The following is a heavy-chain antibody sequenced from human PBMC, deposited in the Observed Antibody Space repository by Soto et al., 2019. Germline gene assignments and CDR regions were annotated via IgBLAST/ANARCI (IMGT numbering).Heavy chain of an antibody. V-gene: IGHV4-31*03. J-gene: IGHJ6*02. CDR3: ARDEVITMMIVENYGMDV. CDR1: GGSVISGGHY. Sequence: SETLSLTCTVSGGSVISGGHYWSWIRQRPRRGLEWMGYIHYSGSTYYNPSLKSRVSISVDTSKNQFSLRLNSVTAADTAVYYCARDEVITMMIVENYGMDVWGQGTTVTVSS. CDR2: IHYSGST. D-gene: IGHD3-22*01.